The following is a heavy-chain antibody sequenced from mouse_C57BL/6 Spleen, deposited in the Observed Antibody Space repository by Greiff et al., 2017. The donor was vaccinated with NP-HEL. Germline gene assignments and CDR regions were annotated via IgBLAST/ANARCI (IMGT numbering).Heavy chain of an antibody. D-gene: IGHD2-5*01. CDR1: GFTFSSYA. CDR3: TSLYYSTPFAY. V-gene: IGHV5-9-1*02. CDR2: ISSGGDYI. Sequence: EVMLVESGEGLVKPGGSLKLSCAASGFTFSSYAMSWVRQTPEQRLEWVAYISSGGDYIYYADTVKGRFTISRDNARNTLYLQMSSLKSEDTAMYYCTSLYYSTPFAYWGQGTLVTVSA. J-gene: IGHJ3*01.